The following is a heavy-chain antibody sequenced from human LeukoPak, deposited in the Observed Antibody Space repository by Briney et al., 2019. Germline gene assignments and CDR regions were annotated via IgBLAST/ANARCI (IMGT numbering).Heavy chain of an antibody. CDR1: GGSISGHY. J-gene: IGHJ5*02. Sequence: PSETLSLTCTVSGGSISGHYLSWIRQLAGEGLEWIGRIYTSGSTNYNPSLKSRVTMSIDTPKNQFSLNLTSVTAADTAVYYCARGFTSAVNWFDRWGQGTLVTVSS. D-gene: IGHD2-2*01. CDR2: IYTSGST. V-gene: IGHV4-4*07. CDR3: ARGFTSAVNWFDR.